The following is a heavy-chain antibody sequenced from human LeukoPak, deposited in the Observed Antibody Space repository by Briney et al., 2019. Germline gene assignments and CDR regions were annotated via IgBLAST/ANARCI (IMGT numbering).Heavy chain of an antibody. D-gene: IGHD2-2*01. CDR2: IGISSGNT. CDR3: ARDTKYAFDN. V-gene: IGHV3-48*01. Sequence: GSLRLFCGASGFHFRDLSLKWVRQAPGKGLEWISYIGISSGNTKYADSVKGRFTISGDKAKNSLYLQMNSLRVEDTAVYYCARDTKYAFDNWGQGTLVTVSS. J-gene: IGHJ4*02. CDR1: GFHFRDLS.